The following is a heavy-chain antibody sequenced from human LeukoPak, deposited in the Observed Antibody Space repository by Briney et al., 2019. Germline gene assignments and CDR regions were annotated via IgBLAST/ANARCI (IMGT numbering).Heavy chain of an antibody. CDR1: GYTFSSYE. Sequence: ATVKVSCKASGYTFSSYEINWVRQTTGQGLEWMGWMNPNSGQTGYAQKFQGRVTMTRNSSISTAYLELSSLRSEDSAVYYCAREGIADTVGWFDPWGQGTLVTVSS. J-gene: IGHJ5*02. D-gene: IGHD6-13*01. CDR3: AREGIADTVGWFDP. CDR2: MNPNSGQT. V-gene: IGHV1-8*01.